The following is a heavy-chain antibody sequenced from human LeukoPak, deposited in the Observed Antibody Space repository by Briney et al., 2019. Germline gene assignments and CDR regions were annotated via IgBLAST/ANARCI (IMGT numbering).Heavy chain of an antibody. D-gene: IGHD6-6*01. J-gene: IGHJ4*02. CDR1: GFTFSDYY. Sequence: GGSLRLSCAASGFTFSDYYMSWIRQAPGKGLEWVSYISSSGSTIYYADSVKGRFTISRDNSKNTLYLQMNSLRAEDTAVYYCAKIIWVPGSSSVVRYFDYWGQGTLVTVSS. CDR3: AKIIWVPGSSSVVRYFDY. V-gene: IGHV3-11*01. CDR2: ISSSGSTI.